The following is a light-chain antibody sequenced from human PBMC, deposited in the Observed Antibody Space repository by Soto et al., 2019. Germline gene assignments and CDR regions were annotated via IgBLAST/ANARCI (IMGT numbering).Light chain of an antibody. J-gene: IGKJ4*02. CDR2: DAS. V-gene: IGKV1-12*01. Sequence: IQLAQSTSSVSESGGESGTITCRASQDVXRVLGWYQQKPGKAPETLXYDASSLQSGVPPRLSGSGSGTDFTLPISSPHPDYFATYYLQQSYRTPRTFGGGTKVDIK. CDR3: QQSYRTPRT. CDR1: QDVXRV.